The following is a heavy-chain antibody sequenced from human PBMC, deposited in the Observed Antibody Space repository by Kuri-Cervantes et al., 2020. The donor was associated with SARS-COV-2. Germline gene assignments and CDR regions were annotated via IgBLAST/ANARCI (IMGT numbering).Heavy chain of an antibody. CDR3: ARERVAAAGRQYYYYGMDV. CDR2: IYYSGST. J-gene: IGHJ6*02. V-gene: IGHV4-59*01. CDR1: GGSISSYY. D-gene: IGHD6-13*01. Sequence: SETLSLTCTVSGGSISSYYWSWIRQPPRKGLEWIGYIYYSGSTNYNPSLKSRVTISVDTSKNQFSLKLSSVTAADTAVYYCARERVAAAGRQYYYYGMDVWGQGTTVTVSS.